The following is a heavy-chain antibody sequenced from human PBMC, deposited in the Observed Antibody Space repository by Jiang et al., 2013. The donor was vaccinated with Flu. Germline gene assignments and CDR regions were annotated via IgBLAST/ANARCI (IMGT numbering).Heavy chain of an antibody. D-gene: IGHD3-10*02. CDR1: SGSISSGDYC. CDR2: IYYTGTT. V-gene: IGHV4-30-4*01. Sequence: GPGLVKASQTVSLTCSVSSGSISSGDYCWSWIRQPPGKGLEWIGYIYYTGTTDSNPSLESRVDLSIDTAKNQFSLNLRAVTAADTAEYYCVAATSVTMWAFEIWGQGTMVTVSS. CDR3: VAATSVTMWAFEI. J-gene: IGHJ3*02.